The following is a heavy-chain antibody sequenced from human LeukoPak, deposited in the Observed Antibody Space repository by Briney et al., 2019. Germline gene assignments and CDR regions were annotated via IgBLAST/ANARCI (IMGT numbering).Heavy chain of an antibody. CDR1: GYTFTGYY. Sequence: GASVKVSCKTSGYTFTGYYMHWVRQAPGQGLEWMGWINPNSGDTNYAQKFQGRVTMTRDTSISTAYMELSRPISDDTAVYYCARDPGDSSGYLSQSDYWGQGTLVTVSS. CDR3: ARDPGDSSGYLSQSDY. CDR2: INPNSGDT. J-gene: IGHJ4*02. D-gene: IGHD3-22*01. V-gene: IGHV1-2*02.